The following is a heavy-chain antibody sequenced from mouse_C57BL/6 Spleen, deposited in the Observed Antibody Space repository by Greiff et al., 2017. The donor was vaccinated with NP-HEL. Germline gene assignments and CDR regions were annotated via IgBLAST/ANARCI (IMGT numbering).Heavy chain of an antibody. CDR3: ARRDYGPWFAY. CDR2: IDPSDSYT. V-gene: IGHV1-69*01. CDR1: GYTFTSYW. Sequence: QVQLQQPGAELVMPGASVKLSCKASGYTFTSYWMHWVKQRPGQGLEWIGEIDPSDSYTNYNQKFKGKSTLTVDKSSSTAYMQRSSLTSEDSAVYYCARRDYGPWFAYWGQGTLVTVAA. D-gene: IGHD1-1*01. J-gene: IGHJ3*01.